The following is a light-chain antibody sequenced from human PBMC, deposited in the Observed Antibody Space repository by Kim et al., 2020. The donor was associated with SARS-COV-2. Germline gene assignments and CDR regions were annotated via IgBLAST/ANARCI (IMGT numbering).Light chain of an antibody. CDR2: EVS. Sequence: GQSVTISCTGTSSDVGGYNYVSWYQPHPGKAPKLMIYEVSQRPSGVPDLFSGSKSGNTASLTVSGLQAEDEADYYCSSYAGSNNLVFGGGTQLTVL. CDR3: SSYAGSNNLV. J-gene: IGLJ2*01. CDR1: SSDVGGYNY. V-gene: IGLV2-8*01.